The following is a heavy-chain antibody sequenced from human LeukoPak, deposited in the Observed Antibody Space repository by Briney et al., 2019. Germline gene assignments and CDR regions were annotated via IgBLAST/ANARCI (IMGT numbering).Heavy chain of an antibody. CDR1: GLTLSSNW. CDR3: ATVFDY. V-gene: IGHV3-74*01. Sequence: GGSLRLSCAVSGLTLSSNWMHWVRQAPGKGLEWVSRMDDEGSGTSYADSVKGRFTISRDNAKNTVYLQMNSLRVEDSAVYYCATVFDYWGQGTLVTVSS. CDR2: MDDEGSGT. J-gene: IGHJ4*02.